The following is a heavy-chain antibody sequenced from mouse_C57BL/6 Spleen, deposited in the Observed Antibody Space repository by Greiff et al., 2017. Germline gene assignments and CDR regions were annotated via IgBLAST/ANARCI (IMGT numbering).Heavy chain of an antibody. CDR2: IDPSDSYT. CDR1: GYTFTSYW. CDR3: ARKGRLYKGIYFDY. D-gene: IGHD1-3*01. V-gene: IGHV1-59*01. Sequence: QVQLQQPGAELVRPGTSVKLSCKASGYTFTSYWMHWVKQRPGQGLEWIGVIDPSDSYTNYNQKFKGKATLTVDTSSSTAYMQLSSLTSEDSAVYYCARKGRLYKGIYFDYWGQGTTLTVSS. J-gene: IGHJ2*01.